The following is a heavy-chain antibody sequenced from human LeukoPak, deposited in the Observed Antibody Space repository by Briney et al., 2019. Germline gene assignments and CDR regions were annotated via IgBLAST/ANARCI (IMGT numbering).Heavy chain of an antibody. CDR3: AKVISGANYFDY. D-gene: IGHD1-14*01. J-gene: IGHJ4*02. CDR2: IRYDGSNK. Sequence: QAGGSLRLSCAASGFTFSSYGMHWVRQAPGKGLEWVAFIRYDGSNKYYGDSVKGRFTISRDNSKNTLYLQMNSLRAEDTAVYYCAKVISGANYFDYWGQGTLVTVSS. CDR1: GFTFSSYG. V-gene: IGHV3-30*02.